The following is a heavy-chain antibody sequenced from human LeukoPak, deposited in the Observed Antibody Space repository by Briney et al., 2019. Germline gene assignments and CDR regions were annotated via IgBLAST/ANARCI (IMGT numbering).Heavy chain of an antibody. CDR1: GFTFSSYW. D-gene: IGHD4-23*01. CDR3: ASTKNYGGNPSDY. J-gene: IGHJ4*02. Sequence: GGSLRLSCAASGFTFSSYWMSWVRQAPGKGQEWVANIKQDGSEKYYVDSVKGRFTISRDNAKNSLYLQMNSLRAEDTAVYYCASTKNYGGNPSDYWGQGTLVTVSS. V-gene: IGHV3-7*01. CDR2: IKQDGSEK.